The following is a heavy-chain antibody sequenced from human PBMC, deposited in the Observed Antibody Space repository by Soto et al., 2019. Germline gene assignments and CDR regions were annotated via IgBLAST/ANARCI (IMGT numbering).Heavy chain of an antibody. Sequence: GGSLRLSCAASGFTFSSYGMHWVRQAPGKGLEWVAVIWYDGSNKYYADSVKGRFTISRDNSKNTLYLQMNSLRAEDTAVYYCARDLGFGEPYGMDVWGQGTTVTVSS. J-gene: IGHJ6*02. CDR2: IWYDGSNK. V-gene: IGHV3-33*01. CDR3: ARDLGFGEPYGMDV. D-gene: IGHD3-10*01. CDR1: GFTFSSYG.